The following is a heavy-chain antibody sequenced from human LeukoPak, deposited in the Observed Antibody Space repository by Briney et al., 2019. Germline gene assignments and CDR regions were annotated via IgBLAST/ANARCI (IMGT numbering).Heavy chain of an antibody. D-gene: IGHD3-10*01. J-gene: IGHJ4*02. CDR2: MNPNSGNT. CDR1: GYTFTSYD. V-gene: IGHV1-8*01. Sequence: ASVKLSCNASGYTFTSYDINWERQATGQGHELMGWMNPNSGNTGYAQKFQGRVTMTRNTSISTAYMELSSLRSEDTAVYYCARGLTMVRGVISKDYWGQGTLVTVSS. CDR3: ARGLTMVRGVISKDY.